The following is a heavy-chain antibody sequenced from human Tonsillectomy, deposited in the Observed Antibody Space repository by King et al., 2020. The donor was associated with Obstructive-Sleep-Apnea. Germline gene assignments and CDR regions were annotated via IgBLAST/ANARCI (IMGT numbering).Heavy chain of an antibody. Sequence: QVQLVESGGGVVQPGGSLRLSCAASGFTFSSYGMHWVRQAPGKGLEWVAFIRYDGSNKYYADSVKGRFTISRDNSKNTLYLQMNSLRAEDTAVYYCAKLRGNWGLLDYWGQGTLVTVSS. J-gene: IGHJ4*02. CDR2: IRYDGSNK. V-gene: IGHV3-30*02. CDR3: AKLRGNWGLLDY. D-gene: IGHD7-27*01. CDR1: GFTFSSYG.